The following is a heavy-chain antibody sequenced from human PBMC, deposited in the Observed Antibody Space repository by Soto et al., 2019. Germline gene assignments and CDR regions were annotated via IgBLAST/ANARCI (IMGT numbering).Heavy chain of an antibody. J-gene: IGHJ6*03. CDR3: AKGPQQLYGDSYYYYYMDV. CDR1: GFIVDDYA. D-gene: IGHD4-17*01. CDR2: ITWNSERT. V-gene: IGHV3-9*01. Sequence: EVQLVESGGGLVQPGRSLRLSCTASGFIVDDYAMHWVRLVPGKGLEWVSGITWNSERTAYADSVRGRFTISRDNAKNSLDLLMHSLRPEDTALYFCAKGPQQLYGDSYYYYYMDVWGNGTTVTVS.